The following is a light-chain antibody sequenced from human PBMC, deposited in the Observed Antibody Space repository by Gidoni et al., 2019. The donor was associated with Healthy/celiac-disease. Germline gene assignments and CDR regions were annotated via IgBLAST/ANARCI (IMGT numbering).Light chain of an antibody. V-gene: IGLV1-40*01. J-gene: IGLJ3*02. CDR3: QSYDSSLSGYWV. Sequence: QSVLTQPPSVSGAPGQRVTISCTGSSSNIRAGYDVHWYQQLPGTAPKLLMYGNSNRPSGVPDRFSGSKSGTSASLAITGLQAEDEAEYYCQSYDSSLSGYWVFGGGTKLTVL. CDR2: GNS. CDR1: SSNIRAGYD.